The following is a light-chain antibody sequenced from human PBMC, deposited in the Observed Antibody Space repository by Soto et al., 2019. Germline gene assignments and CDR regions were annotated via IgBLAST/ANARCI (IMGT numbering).Light chain of an antibody. J-gene: IGKJ4*01. CDR2: KAS. CDR1: QSISTW. CDR3: QQCDNYPLT. Sequence: DIQMTQSPSTVSASVGDTVTITCRASQSISTWLAWYQQKPGKAPKVLIYKASTLESGVSPRFRGSGSVTEFTLTISDLQPEDVATYYCQQCDNYPLTFGGGTKVEIK. V-gene: IGKV1-5*03.